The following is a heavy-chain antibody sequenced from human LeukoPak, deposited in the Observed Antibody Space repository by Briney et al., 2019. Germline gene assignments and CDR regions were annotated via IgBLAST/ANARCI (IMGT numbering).Heavy chain of an antibody. CDR1: GFTFSNAW. Sequence: GGSLRLSCAASGFTFSNAWMSWVRQAPGKGLEWVDRIKSKTDGGTTDYAAPVKGRFTISRDDSKNTLYLQMNSLKTEDTAVYYCTTDVYYYDSSGVTRWGQGTLVTVSS. J-gene: IGHJ4*02. CDR2: IKSKTDGGTT. V-gene: IGHV3-15*01. CDR3: TTDVYYYDSSGVTR. D-gene: IGHD3-22*01.